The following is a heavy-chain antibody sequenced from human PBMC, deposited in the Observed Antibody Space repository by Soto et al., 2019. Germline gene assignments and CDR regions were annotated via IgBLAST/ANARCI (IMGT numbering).Heavy chain of an antibody. D-gene: IGHD2-2*01. Sequence: QVQLVQSGAEVKKPGSSVTVSCKASGGTFSSYATSWVRQAPGQGLEWMGGIIPICGTANYAQKFQGRVKITADDSTSTAYMELRSLRSEDPAVYYCGRHVPAAGYYYGMDVWGQGTTGTVSS. CDR3: GRHVPAAGYYYGMDV. J-gene: IGHJ6*01. CDR1: GGTFSSYA. CDR2: IIPICGTA. V-gene: IGHV1-69*01.